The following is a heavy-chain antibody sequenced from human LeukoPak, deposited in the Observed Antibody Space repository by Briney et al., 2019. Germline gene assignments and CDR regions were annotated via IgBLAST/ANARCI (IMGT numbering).Heavy chain of an antibody. D-gene: IGHD1-26*01. V-gene: IGHV4-59*12. CDR3: ARVSPGIDAFDI. CDR2: IYYSGST. CDR1: GGSISSYY. J-gene: IGHJ3*02. Sequence: SETLSHTCTVSGGSISSYYWSWIRQPPGKGLEWIGYIYYSGSTNYNPSLKSRVTISVDTSKNQFSLKLSSVTAADTAVYYCARVSPGIDAFDIWGQGTMVTVSS.